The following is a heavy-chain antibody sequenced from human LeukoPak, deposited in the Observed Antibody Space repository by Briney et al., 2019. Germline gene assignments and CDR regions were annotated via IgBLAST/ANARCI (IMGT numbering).Heavy chain of an antibody. V-gene: IGHV3-23*01. J-gene: IGHJ4*02. CDR1: GFTFSSYA. D-gene: IGHD3-10*01. Sequence: PGGSLRLSCAASGFTFSSYAMSWVRQAPGKGLEWVSAISGSGGSTYYADSVKGRFTISRDNSKNTLYLQVNSLRAEDTAVYYCAKTSRVWFGERYFDYWGQGTLVTVSS. CDR2: ISGSGGST. CDR3: AKTSRVWFGERYFDY.